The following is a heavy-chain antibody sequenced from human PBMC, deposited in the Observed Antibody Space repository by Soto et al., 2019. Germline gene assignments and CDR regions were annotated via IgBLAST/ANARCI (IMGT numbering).Heavy chain of an antibody. CDR1: GGSVSSGSYY. V-gene: IGHV4-61*01. Sequence: SETLSLTCTVSGGSVSSGSYYWSWIRQPPGKGLEWIGYIYYSGSTNYNPSLKSRVTISVDTSKNQFSLKLSSVTAADTAVYYCARGLDPTSIWFDPWGQGTLVTVPQ. CDR3: ARGLDPTSIWFDP. CDR2: IYYSGST. J-gene: IGHJ5*02.